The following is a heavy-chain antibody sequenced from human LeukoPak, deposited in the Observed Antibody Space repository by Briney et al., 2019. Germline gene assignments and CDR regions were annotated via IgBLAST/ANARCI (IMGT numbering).Heavy chain of an antibody. V-gene: IGHV4-59*12. CDR2: IYYSGST. Sequence: SETLSLTCTVSGGSISSYYWSWIRQPPGKGLKWIGYIYYSGSTNYNPSLKSRVIISVDTSKKQFSLKLSSVTAADTAVYYCARTRGYAFDYWGQGTLVTVSS. CDR3: ARTRGYAFDY. CDR1: GGSISSYY. J-gene: IGHJ4*02. D-gene: IGHD5-18*01.